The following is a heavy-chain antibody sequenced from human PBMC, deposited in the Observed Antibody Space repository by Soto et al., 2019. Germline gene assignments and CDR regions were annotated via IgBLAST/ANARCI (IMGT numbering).Heavy chain of an antibody. CDR3: ARWYGGSLDY. CDR2: IYYSGST. V-gene: IGHV4-59*01. J-gene: IGHJ4*02. D-gene: IGHD4-17*01. CDR1: GGSISNYY. Sequence: SETLSLTCTVSGGSISNYYWNWIRQPPGKGLEWIGYIYYSGSTNYNPSLKSRVTISVDTSKNQFSLKLSSVTAADTAVYYCARWYGGSLDYWGQGSLVTVSS.